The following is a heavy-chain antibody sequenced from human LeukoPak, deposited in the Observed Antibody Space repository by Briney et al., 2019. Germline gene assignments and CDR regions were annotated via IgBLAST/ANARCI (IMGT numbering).Heavy chain of an antibody. V-gene: IGHV3-30*18. CDR3: AKDRSTTWSFDY. D-gene: IGHD6-13*01. CDR2: ISDDGSRK. CDR1: GFTFSFSG. Sequence: GRSLRLSCAASGFTFSFSGMCWVRQAPGKGLEWVAFISDDGSRKYYADSVKGRFTISRDNSKNMLFLQMNSLRTEDTAVYYCAKDRSTTWSFDYWGQGTLVTVSS. J-gene: IGHJ4*02.